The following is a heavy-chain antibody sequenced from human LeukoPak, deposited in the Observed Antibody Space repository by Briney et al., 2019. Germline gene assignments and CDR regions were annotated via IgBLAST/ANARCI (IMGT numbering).Heavy chain of an antibody. J-gene: IGHJ4*02. V-gene: IGHV4-34*01. D-gene: IGHD3-9*01. CDR2: INHSGST. CDR3: ARGGGGRLRYFDWSRHLDY. CDR1: GGSFSGYY. Sequence: EASETLSLTCAAYGGSFSGYYWSWIRQPPGKGLEWIGEINHSGSTNYNPSLKSRVTISVDTSKNQFSLKLSSVTAADTAVYYCARGGGGRLRYFDWSRHLDYWGQGTLVTVSS.